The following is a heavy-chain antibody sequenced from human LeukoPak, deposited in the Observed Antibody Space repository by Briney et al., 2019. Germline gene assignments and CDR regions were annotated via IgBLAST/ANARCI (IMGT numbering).Heavy chain of an antibody. Sequence: GGSLRPSCAASGFTFDSYAVSWVRQAPGKGLEWVSGINWSGGTTTYADSVKGRFTISRDNAKNSLYLQVNSLRVEDTALYYCARHGDYDYYFDYWGQGTLVTVSS. V-gene: IGHV3-20*04. CDR2: INWSGGTT. J-gene: IGHJ4*02. CDR1: GFTFDSYA. D-gene: IGHD5-12*01. CDR3: ARHGDYDYYFDY.